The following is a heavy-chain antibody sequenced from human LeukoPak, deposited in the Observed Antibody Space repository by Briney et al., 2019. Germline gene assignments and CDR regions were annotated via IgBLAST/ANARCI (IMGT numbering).Heavy chain of an antibody. J-gene: IGHJ6*01. CDR2: ISWNSGRI. Sequence: GGSLRLSCAASGFTFDEYVMHRVRQAPGKGLEWVSGISWNSGRIAYADSVKGRFTISRDNAKNSLFLQLNGLRAEDTALYYCAKDRDSNIGGYGMDVWGQGTTVTVSS. D-gene: IGHD3-10*01. CDR3: AKDRDSNIGGYGMDV. V-gene: IGHV3-9*01. CDR1: GFTFDEYV.